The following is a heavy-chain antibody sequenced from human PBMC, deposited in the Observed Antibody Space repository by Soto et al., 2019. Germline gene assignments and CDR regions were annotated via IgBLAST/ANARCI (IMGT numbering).Heavy chain of an antibody. CDR2: IYSGGST. D-gene: IGHD3-10*01. Sequence: GGSLRLSCAASGFTVSSNYMSWVRQAPGKGLEWVSVIYSGGSTYYADSVKVRLTISRHNSKNKLYLQMNSLIAEDTAVYYCARVPYGSGSYYFSSYYYMDVWGKGTTVTVSS. J-gene: IGHJ6*03. CDR3: ARVPYGSGSYYFSSYYYMDV. V-gene: IGHV3-53*04. CDR1: GFTVSSNY.